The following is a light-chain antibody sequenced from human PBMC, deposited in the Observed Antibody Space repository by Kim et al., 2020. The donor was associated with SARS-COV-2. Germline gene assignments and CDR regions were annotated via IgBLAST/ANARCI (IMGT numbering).Light chain of an antibody. Sequence: PRQDARIPCSGYRVGDESVSWYRLKPGQSPVVIIYQDNQRPSGMPERFSGSNSGNTATLTISGTQIMDEADYYCQAWDSSTHTYVFGAGTKVTVL. CDR1: RVGDES. CDR3: QAWDSSTHTYV. V-gene: IGLV3-1*01. CDR2: QDN. J-gene: IGLJ1*01.